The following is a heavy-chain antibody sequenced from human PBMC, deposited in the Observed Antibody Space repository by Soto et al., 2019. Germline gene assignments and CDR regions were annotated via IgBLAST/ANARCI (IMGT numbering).Heavy chain of an antibody. D-gene: IGHD3-22*01. Sequence: PSETLSLTCTVSGGSISNKYWTWIRQPPGKGLEWIGDIYYSGTTKYNPSLKSRVTISLDTSKNQFSLKLSSVTAADTAVYFCARDPNYYDSNYFDSWGQGTLVTVSS. CDR2: IYYSGTT. V-gene: IGHV4-59*01. CDR1: GGSISNKY. CDR3: ARDPNYYDSNYFDS. J-gene: IGHJ4*02.